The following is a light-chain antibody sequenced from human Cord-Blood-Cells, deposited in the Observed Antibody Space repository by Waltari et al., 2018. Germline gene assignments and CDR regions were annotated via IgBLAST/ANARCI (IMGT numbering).Light chain of an antibody. CDR2: DVS. V-gene: IGLV2-14*03. Sequence: QSALTQPASVSGSPGQSLTISCTGTSSDVGGSNYVSWYQQHPGKAPQLMIYDVSNRPSGVSNRFSGSKSGNTASLTISGLQAEDEADYYCSSYTSSSTWVFGGGTKLTVL. J-gene: IGLJ3*02. CDR1: SSDVGGSNY. CDR3: SSYTSSSTWV.